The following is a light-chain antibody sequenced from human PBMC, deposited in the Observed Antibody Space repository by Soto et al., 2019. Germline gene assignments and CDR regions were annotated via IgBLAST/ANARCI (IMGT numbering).Light chain of an antibody. V-gene: IGKV1-39*01. CDR3: QQRSNWPPIT. CDR1: QSISSY. J-gene: IGKJ5*01. CDR2: AAS. Sequence: DIQMTQSPSSLSASVGDRVTITCRASQSISSYLNWYQQKPGKVPRLLIYAASSLQSGVPSRFSGSGSGTDFTLTISSLQPEDFAVYYCQQRSNWPPITFGQGTRLEIK.